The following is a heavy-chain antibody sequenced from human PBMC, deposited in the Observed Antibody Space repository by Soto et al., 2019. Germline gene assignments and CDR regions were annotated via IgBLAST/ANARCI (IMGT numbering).Heavy chain of an antibody. CDR1: GGTFSSYA. D-gene: IGHD1-26*01. J-gene: IGHJ4*02. CDR2: FVPIVGTA. V-gene: IGHV1-69*01. Sequence: QVQLGQSGAEVKKPGSSVKVSCKASGGTFSSYAISWVRQAPGQGLEWLGAFVPIVGTADYAQKFQGRVTTTADEASNIAYMKLSSLRAEDTVVYYCPIGATFSGEFEFWGQGTPVAVSS. CDR3: PIGATFSGEFEF.